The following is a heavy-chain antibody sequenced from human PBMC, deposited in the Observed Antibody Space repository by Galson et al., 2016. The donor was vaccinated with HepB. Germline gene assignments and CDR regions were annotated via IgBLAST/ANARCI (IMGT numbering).Heavy chain of an antibody. Sequence: SVKVSCKASGGTFSTYAISWVRQAPGQGLEWMGGIIPMSASADYAQKFQGRVTITADESTRTAYMELTSLRSEDTAVYYCGGGGYYGLDVWGQGTTVTVSS. V-gene: IGHV1-69*13. D-gene: IGHD3-10*01. CDR3: GGGGYYGLDV. J-gene: IGHJ6*02. CDR1: GGTFSTYA. CDR2: IIPMSASA.